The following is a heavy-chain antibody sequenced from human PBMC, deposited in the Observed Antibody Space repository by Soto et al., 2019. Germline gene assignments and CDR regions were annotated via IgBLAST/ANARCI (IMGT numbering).Heavy chain of an antibody. CDR3: ATGYYYYYMDV. Sequence: QVQLQESGPGLVKPSETLSLTCSVSGGSISGYYWSWIRQSPGKGLEWIGYIYYSGNTNYNPSLKSRVTISVDTSQNQFSLKLTSMPAADTAVYYCATGYYYYYMDVWGKGTTVTVSS. CDR2: IYYSGNT. V-gene: IGHV4-59*01. J-gene: IGHJ6*03. CDR1: GGSISGYY.